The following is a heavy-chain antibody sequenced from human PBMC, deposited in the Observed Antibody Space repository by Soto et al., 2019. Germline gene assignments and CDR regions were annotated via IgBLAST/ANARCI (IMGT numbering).Heavy chain of an antibody. J-gene: IGHJ4*02. CDR1: GFTFSSYA. V-gene: IGHV3-23*01. CDR3: AKGAGYSSSWYLDY. D-gene: IGHD6-13*01. CDR2: ISGSGGST. Sequence: GGSLRLSCAASGFTFSSYAMSWVRQAPGKGLEWVSAISGSGGSTYYADSVKDRFTISRDNSKNTLYLQMNSLRAEDTAVYYCAKGAGYSSSWYLDYWGQGTLVTVSS.